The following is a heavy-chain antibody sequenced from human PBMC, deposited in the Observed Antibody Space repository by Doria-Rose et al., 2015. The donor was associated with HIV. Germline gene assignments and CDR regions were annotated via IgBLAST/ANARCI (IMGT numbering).Heavy chain of an antibody. CDR3: ARIKSSRWYHKYYFDF. CDR1: GVSLSSPGMG. D-gene: IGHD6-13*01. V-gene: IGHV2-26*01. J-gene: IGHJ4*02. CDR2: IFSDDER. Sequence: SGPVLVKPTETLTLTCTASGVSLSSPGMGVSWIRQPPGKALEWLANIFSDDERSYKTSLKSRLTISRAPSKSQVVLTMTDMDPVDTATYYCARIKSSRWYHKYYFDFWGQGTLVIVSA.